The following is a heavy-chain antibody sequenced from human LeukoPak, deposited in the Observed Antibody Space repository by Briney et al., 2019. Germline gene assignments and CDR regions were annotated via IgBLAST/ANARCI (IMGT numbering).Heavy chain of an antibody. CDR3: ARGRNIEMTTMSGGSDY. Sequence: ASVKVSCKVSGYTLTELSMHWVRQAPGKGLEWMGGFDPEDGETIYAQKFQGRVSMTRDTSISTAYMDLSDLRSDDTAVYYCARGRNIEMTTMSGGSDYWGQGTLVTVSS. CDR2: FDPEDGET. CDR1: GYTLTELS. J-gene: IGHJ4*02. D-gene: IGHD5-24*01. V-gene: IGHV1-24*01.